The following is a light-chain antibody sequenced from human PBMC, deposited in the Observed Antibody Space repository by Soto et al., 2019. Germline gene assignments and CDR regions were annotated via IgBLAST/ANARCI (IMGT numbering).Light chain of an antibody. J-gene: IGKJ1*01. Sequence: DTQMTHAPSTLSASVGDRVTITCRASQSINTWLAWYQQKPRRAPKLLIYKATTLQSGVPSRFSGSGSGTEFTLTIGSLQPDDFATYFCQRYNTNSRTFGQGTKVDIK. CDR1: QSINTW. V-gene: IGKV1-5*03. CDR2: KAT. CDR3: QRYNTNSRT.